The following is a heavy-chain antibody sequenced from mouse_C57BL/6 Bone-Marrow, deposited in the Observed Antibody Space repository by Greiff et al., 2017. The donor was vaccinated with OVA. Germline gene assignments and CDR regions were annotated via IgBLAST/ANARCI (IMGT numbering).Heavy chain of an antibody. J-gene: IGHJ3*01. CDR1: GFNIKNTY. V-gene: IGHV14-3*01. CDR2: IDPANGNT. Sequence: VHVKQSVAELVRPGASVKLSCTASGFNIKNTYMHWVKQRPEQGLEWIGTIDPANGNTTYDPKFQGKATITADPSSNTSYLQLSSLTSEDTVIYYCARSRFAYWGQGTLVTVSA. CDR3: ARSRFAY.